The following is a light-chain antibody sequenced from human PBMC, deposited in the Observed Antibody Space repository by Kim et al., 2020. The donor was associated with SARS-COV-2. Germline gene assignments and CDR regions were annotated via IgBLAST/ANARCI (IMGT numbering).Light chain of an antibody. V-gene: IGKV1-9*01. CDR1: RDIVNY. J-gene: IGKJ1*01. CDR2: SAS. Sequence: IQLTQSPSSLSASVGDSVTITCRASRDIVNYMAWYHVKPGKVPRLLVHSASSLQNGVPSRFSGRGYGTNFSLTINGLQPEDFATYYCQQVTAYPKTFGQGTKVDIK. CDR3: QQVTAYPKT.